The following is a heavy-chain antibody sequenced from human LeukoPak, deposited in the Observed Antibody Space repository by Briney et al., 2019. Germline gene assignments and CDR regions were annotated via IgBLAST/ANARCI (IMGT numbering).Heavy chain of an antibody. CDR3: ARANSGWSFDY. CDR2: FYYSGNT. CDR1: GGSISFYY. V-gene: IGHV4-59*01. Sequence: SETLSLTCTVSGGSISFYYWSWVRQPPGKGLEWIGYFYYSGNTNYNPSLKSRVTISGDTSKNQLSLTLTSVTAADTAVYYCARANSGWSFDYWGQGTLVTVYS. D-gene: IGHD6-19*01. J-gene: IGHJ4*02.